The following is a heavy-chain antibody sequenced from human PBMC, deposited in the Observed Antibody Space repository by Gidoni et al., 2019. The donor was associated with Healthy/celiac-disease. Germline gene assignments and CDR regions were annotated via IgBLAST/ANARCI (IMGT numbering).Heavy chain of an antibody. CDR2: IYYSGST. V-gene: IGHV4-30-4*01. J-gene: IGHJ4*02. CDR3: AREVTYYYDSSGYYYDDY. CDR1: GGSISSGDYY. D-gene: IGHD3-22*01. Sequence: QVQLQESGPGLVKPSQTLSLTCTVSGGSISSGDYYWSWIRQPPGKGLEWIGYIYYSGSTYYNPSLKSRVTISVDTSKNQFSLKLSSVTAADTAVYYCAREVTYYYDSSGYYYDDYWGQGTLVTVSS.